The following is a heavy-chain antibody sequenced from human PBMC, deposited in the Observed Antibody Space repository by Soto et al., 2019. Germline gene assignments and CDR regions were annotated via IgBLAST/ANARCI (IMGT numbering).Heavy chain of an antibody. Sequence: EVQLLESGGGLVQPGGSLRLSCAASGFTFSSHAMGWVRQAPGKGLEWVSAIGGGGSWAHYTDSVKGRFTISRDNSKNTLYLQMSSLRAEDTAVYYCAKDLGDYGDYAHLDYWGQGTLVTVSS. CDR3: AKDLGDYGDYAHLDY. D-gene: IGHD4-17*01. CDR1: GFTFSSHA. J-gene: IGHJ4*02. CDR2: IGGGGSWA. V-gene: IGHV3-23*01.